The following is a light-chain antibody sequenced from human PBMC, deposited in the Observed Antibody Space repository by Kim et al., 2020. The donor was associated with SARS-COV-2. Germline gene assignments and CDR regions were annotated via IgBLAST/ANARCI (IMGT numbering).Light chain of an antibody. Sequence: GQSVPITCTGTSSDVGIYTRVSWYQQPPGTAPKVMIYEVSNRPSEVPDRFSGSKSGNTASLTISGLQAEDEADYYCSSYTGSNTVLFGGGTQLTVL. CDR1: SSDVGIYTR. J-gene: IGLJ2*01. CDR2: EVS. CDR3: SSYTGSNTVL. V-gene: IGLV2-18*02.